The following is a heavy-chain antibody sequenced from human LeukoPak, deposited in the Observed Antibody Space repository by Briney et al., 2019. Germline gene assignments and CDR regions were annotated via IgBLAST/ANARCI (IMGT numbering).Heavy chain of an antibody. V-gene: IGHV3-74*01. CDR1: GFNFSTSW. CDR3: ARGGSPFY. CDR2: IKTDGSTT. J-gene: IGHJ4*02. Sequence: GGSLRLSCVASGFNFSTSWMNWVRQAPGKGLVWASRIKTDGSTTTYADFVKGRVTVSRDNAKNTLYLQMNSLRAEDTAVYYCARGGSPFYWGQGTLVTVSS. D-gene: IGHD3-10*01.